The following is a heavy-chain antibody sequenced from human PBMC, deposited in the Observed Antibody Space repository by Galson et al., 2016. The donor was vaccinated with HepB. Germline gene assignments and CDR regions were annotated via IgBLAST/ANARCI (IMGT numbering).Heavy chain of an antibody. J-gene: IGHJ4*02. CDR3: ARDRSSDSGNFGY. V-gene: IGHV1-46*01. CDR2: INPSGGST. Sequence: SVRVSCKASGYTFTSYNVHWVRQAPGQGLEWMGIINPSGGSTSYAQKFQGRVTMTRDTSTSTVYMELSSLRFEDTAVYYCARDRSSDSGNFGYWGQGTLVTVSS. CDR1: GYTFTSYN. D-gene: IGHD3-10*01.